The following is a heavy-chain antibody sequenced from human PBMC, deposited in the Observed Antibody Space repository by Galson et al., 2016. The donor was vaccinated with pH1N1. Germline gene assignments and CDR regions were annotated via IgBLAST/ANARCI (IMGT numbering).Heavy chain of an antibody. CDR3: AKGLNY. CDR1: GDSISRGGFH. Sequence: LSLTCSVSGDSISRGGFHWTWIRHHPGKGLEWIGYIYYSGLSSYNPSLKSRLTISVDKSKNQFSLRLTSLTVADTAVYFCAKGLNYWGQGALVTVSS. CDR2: IYYSGLS. J-gene: IGHJ4*02. V-gene: IGHV4-31*03.